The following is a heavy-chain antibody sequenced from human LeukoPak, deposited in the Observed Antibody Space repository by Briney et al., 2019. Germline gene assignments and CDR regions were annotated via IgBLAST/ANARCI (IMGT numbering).Heavy chain of an antibody. V-gene: IGHV3-74*01. CDR2: INSDGSST. CDR1: GFTFSSYW. CDR3: AGGYYGSGSLGAFDI. D-gene: IGHD3-10*01. Sequence: PGGSLRLSCAASGFTFSSYWMHWVRQAPGKGLVWVSRINSDGSSTSYADSVKGRFTISRDNAKNTLYLQMNSLRAEDTAVYYCAGGYYGSGSLGAFDIWGQGTMVTVSS. J-gene: IGHJ3*02.